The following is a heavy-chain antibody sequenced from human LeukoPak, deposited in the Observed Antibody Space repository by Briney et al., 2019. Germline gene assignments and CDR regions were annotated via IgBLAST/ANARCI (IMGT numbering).Heavy chain of an antibody. D-gene: IGHD3-22*01. Sequence: PSETLSLTCAVADYSISSGYYWGWIRQPPGKGLEWIGSIYHSGSTYYNSSLKSRVTISVDTSKNQFSLKLSYVTAADTAVYYCAREWGYDYFFDYWGQGTLVTVSS. CDR1: DYSISSGYY. J-gene: IGHJ4*02. CDR2: IYHSGST. V-gene: IGHV4-38-2*02. CDR3: AREWGYDYFFDY.